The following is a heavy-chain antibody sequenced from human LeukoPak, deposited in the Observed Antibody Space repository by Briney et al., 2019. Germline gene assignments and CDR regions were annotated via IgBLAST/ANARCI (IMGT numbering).Heavy chain of an antibody. CDR1: GGTFGSYA. CDR3: ASGDTAMVQGFDY. CDR2: IIPIFGTA. D-gene: IGHD5-18*01. Sequence: GASVKVSCKASGGTFGSYAISWVRQAPGQGLEWMGGIIPIFGTANYAQKFQGRVTITADESTSTAYMELSSLRSEDTAVYYCASGDTAMVQGFDYWGQGTLVTVSS. V-gene: IGHV1-69*13. J-gene: IGHJ4*02.